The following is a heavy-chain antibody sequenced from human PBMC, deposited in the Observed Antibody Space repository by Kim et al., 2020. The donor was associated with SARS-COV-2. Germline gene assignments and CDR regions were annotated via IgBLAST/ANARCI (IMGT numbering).Heavy chain of an antibody. D-gene: IGHD4-17*01. CDR1: GFTFTSSA. CDR2: IVVGSGNT. V-gene: IGHV1-58*02. J-gene: IGHJ6*02. Sequence: SVKVSCKASGFTFTSSAMQWVRQARGQRLEWIGWIVVGSGNTNYAQKFQERVTITRDMSTSTAYMELSSLRSEDTAVYYCAALPEHDYGGTQRPYYYYGMDVWGQGTTVTVSS. CDR3: AALPEHDYGGTQRPYYYYGMDV.